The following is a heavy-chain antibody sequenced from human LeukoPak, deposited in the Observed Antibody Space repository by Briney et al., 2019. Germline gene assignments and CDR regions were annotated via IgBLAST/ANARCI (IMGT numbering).Heavy chain of an antibody. D-gene: IGHD3-9*01. J-gene: IGHJ4*02. Sequence: SETLSLTCTVSGGSISSYYWSWIRQPAGKGLEWIGRIYTSGSTNYNPSLKNRVTMSVDASKNQFSLKLSSVTAADTAVYYCARVDILTGYYPGTFDYWGQGTLVTVSS. CDR2: IYTSGST. V-gene: IGHV4-4*07. CDR1: GGSISSYY. CDR3: ARVDILTGYYPGTFDY.